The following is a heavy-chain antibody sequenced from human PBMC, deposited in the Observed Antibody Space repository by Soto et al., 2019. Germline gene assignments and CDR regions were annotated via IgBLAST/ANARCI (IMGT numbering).Heavy chain of an antibody. V-gene: IGHV4-4*02. CDR2: IYHSGST. CDR3: ARVSGSYYYGMDV. Sequence: QVQLQESGPGLVKPSGTLSLTCAVSGGSISSSNCWSWVRQPPGKGLEWIGEIYHSGSTNFNPSHTSRVPXSXDXXRNQFSLKLNSVTAADTAVYYCARVSGSYYYGMDVWGQGTTVTVSS. J-gene: IGHJ6*02. CDR1: GGSISSSNC.